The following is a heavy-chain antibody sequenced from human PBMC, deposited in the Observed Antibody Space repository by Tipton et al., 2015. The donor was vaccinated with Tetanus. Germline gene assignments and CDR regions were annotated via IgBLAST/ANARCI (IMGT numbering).Heavy chain of an antibody. CDR1: GGSFSGYY. Sequence: TLSLTCAVYGGSFSGYYWSWIRQPPGKGLEWIGEINHSGSTNYNPSLKSRVTISVDTSKNQFSLKLSSVTAADTAVYYCARGGDDIVVVVAATQIGPKQFDYWGQGTLVTVSS. CDR3: ARGGDDIVVVVAATQIGPKQFDY. CDR2: INHSGST. D-gene: IGHD2-15*01. V-gene: IGHV4-34*01. J-gene: IGHJ4*02.